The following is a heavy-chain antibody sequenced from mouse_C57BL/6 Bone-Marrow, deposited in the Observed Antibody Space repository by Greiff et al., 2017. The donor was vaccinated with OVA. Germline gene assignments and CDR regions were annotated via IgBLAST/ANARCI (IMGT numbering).Heavy chain of an antibody. CDR3: ARHAGDYDEGAWFAY. D-gene: IGHD2-4*01. J-gene: IGHJ3*01. CDR1: GFTFSDYY. V-gene: IGHV5-12*01. CDR2: ISNGGGST. Sequence: EVQLVESGGGLVQPGGSLKLSCAASGFTFSDYYMYWVRQTPEKRLEWVAYISNGGGSTYYPDTVKGRFTISRDNAKNTLYLQMSRLKSEDTAMYYCARHAGDYDEGAWFAYWGQGTLVTVSA.